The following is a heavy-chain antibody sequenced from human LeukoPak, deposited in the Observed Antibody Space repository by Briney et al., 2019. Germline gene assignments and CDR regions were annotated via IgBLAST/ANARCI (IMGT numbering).Heavy chain of an antibody. V-gene: IGHV4-39*02. CDR1: GGSISSSSYY. D-gene: IGHD4/OR15-4a*01. Sequence: SETLSLTCTVSGGSISSSSYYWGWIRQPPGKGLEWIGEINHGGSTNYNPSLKSRVTMSVDTSKNHFSLKLSSVTAADTAVYFCAREGRMSMGIEYWGQGTLVTVSS. CDR3: AREGRMSMGIEY. J-gene: IGHJ4*02. CDR2: INHGGST.